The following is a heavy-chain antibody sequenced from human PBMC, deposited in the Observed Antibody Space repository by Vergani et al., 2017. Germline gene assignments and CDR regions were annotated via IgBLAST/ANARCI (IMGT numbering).Heavy chain of an antibody. CDR1: GGTFSSYA. D-gene: IGHD1-14*01. V-gene: IGHV1-69*01. Sequence: QVQLVQSGAEVKKPGSSVKVSCKASGGTFSSYAISWVRQAPGQGLEWMGGIIPIFGTANYAQKFQGRVTITADESTSTAYMELSSLRSEDTAVYYCARVDDPGPFYYCYYMDVWGKGTTVTVSS. CDR3: ARVDDPGPFYYCYYMDV. J-gene: IGHJ6*03. CDR2: IIPIFGTA.